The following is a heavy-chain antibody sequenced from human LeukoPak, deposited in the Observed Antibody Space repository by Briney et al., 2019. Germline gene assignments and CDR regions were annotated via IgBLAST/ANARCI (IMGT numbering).Heavy chain of an antibody. V-gene: IGHV3-48*01. CDR3: ARDQGDSSGYYLYYYYYYMDV. CDR2: ISSSSSTI. CDR1: GFTFSSYA. J-gene: IGHJ6*03. D-gene: IGHD3-22*01. Sequence: GGSLRLSCAASGFTFSSYAMSWVRQAPGKGLEWVSYISSSSSTIYYADSVKGRFTISRDNAKNSLYLQMNSLRAEDTAVYYCARDQGDSSGYYLYYYYYYMDVWGKGTTVTVSS.